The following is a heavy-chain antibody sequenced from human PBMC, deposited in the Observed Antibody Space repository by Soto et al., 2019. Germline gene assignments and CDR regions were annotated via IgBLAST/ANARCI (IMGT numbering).Heavy chain of an antibody. CDR1: GFSLHTSGVG. CDR2: IYWDDDK. CDR3: AYSALYSGSYWDGGYFDS. J-gene: IGHJ4*02. Sequence: QITLRESGPTRVRPTQTLSLTCTFSGFSLHTSGVGVGCIRQPPGKALEWLALIYWDDDKRYRPSLKSRLSISKYTSENQVVLIMTNMDPVDTATYYWAYSALYSGSYWDGGYFDSWGQGTLITVSS. V-gene: IGHV2-5*02. D-gene: IGHD1-26*01.